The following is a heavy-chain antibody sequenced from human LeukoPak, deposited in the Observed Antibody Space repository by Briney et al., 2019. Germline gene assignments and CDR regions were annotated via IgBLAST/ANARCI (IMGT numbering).Heavy chain of an antibody. Sequence: GGSLRLSCATSGFSFNNDWMDWVRQAPGKGLEWVANINQDGSEKNCLDSVKGRFTISRDNAQNSLYLQMNGLRVEDTAVYYCTRRLDEWGQGTLVTVSS. J-gene: IGHJ4*02. D-gene: IGHD3-16*01. V-gene: IGHV3-7*01. CDR3: TRRLDE. CDR2: INQDGSEK. CDR1: GFSFNNDW.